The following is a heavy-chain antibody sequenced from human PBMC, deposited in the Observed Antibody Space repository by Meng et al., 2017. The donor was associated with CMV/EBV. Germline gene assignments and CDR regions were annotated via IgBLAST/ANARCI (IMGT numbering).Heavy chain of an antibody. V-gene: IGHV4-39*07. CDR3: ARFKYCSSTSCYLRNWFDP. Sequence: GSLRLSCTVSGGSISSSSYYWGWIRQPPGKGLEWIRSIYYSGSTYYNPSLKSRVTISVDTSKNQFSLKLSSVTAADTAVYYCARFKYCSSTSCYLRNWFDPWGQGTLVIVSS. J-gene: IGHJ5*02. CDR2: IYYSGST. CDR1: GGSISSSSYY. D-gene: IGHD2-2*01.